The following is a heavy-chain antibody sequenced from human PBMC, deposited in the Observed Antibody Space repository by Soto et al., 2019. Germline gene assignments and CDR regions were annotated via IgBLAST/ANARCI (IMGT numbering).Heavy chain of an antibody. CDR2: ISSSSSYI. Sequence: GGSLRLSCAASGFTFSSYSMNWVRQAPGKGLEWVSSISSSSSYIYYADSVKGRFTISRDNAKNSLYLQMNSLRAEDTAVYYCARSLGYCSGGGCYLAGYFQHWGQGTLVTVSS. CDR1: GFTFSSYS. CDR3: ARSLGYCSGGGCYLAGYFQH. D-gene: IGHD2-15*01. J-gene: IGHJ1*01. V-gene: IGHV3-21*01.